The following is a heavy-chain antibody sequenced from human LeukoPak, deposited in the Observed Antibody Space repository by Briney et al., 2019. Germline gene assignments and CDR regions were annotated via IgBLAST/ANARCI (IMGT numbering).Heavy chain of an antibody. Sequence: ASVKVSCMASGYTFTGYYMHWVRQAPGEGREWMGWINPKSGGTNYEQKFQGRVTMTRDTSISTAYMELSRLRSDDTAVYYCARASSWYGWFDPWGQGTLVTVSS. V-gene: IGHV1-2*02. D-gene: IGHD6-13*01. J-gene: IGHJ5*02. CDR3: ARASSWYGWFDP. CDR1: GYTFTGYY. CDR2: INPKSGGT.